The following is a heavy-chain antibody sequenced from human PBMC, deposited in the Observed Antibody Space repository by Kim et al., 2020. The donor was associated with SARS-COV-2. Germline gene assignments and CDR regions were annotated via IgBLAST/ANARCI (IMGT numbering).Heavy chain of an antibody. Sequence: FYNPSLKSRVSISVDPSENQFSLKLSSVTAADTAVYYYASYYDSSGVFDYWGQGTLVTVSS. V-gene: IGHV4-31*02. D-gene: IGHD3-22*01. CDR3: ASYYDSSGVFDY. J-gene: IGHJ4*02.